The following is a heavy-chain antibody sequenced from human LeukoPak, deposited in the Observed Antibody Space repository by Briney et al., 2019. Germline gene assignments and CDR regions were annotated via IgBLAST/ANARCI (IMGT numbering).Heavy chain of an antibody. V-gene: IGHV4-59*01. CDR3: ARGGQDIVLMVYAFDAFDI. J-gene: IGHJ3*02. D-gene: IGHD2-8*01. CDR2: IYYSGST. Sequence: PSETLSFTCTVSGGSISSYYWSWIRPPPGQGLEWIGYIYYSGSTNYNPSLKSRVTISVDTSKNQFSLELSSVTAADTAVYYCARGGQDIVLMVYAFDAFDIWGQGTMVTVSS. CDR1: GGSISSYY.